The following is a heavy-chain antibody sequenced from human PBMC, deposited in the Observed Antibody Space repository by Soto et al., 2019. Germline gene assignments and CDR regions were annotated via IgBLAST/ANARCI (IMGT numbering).Heavy chain of an antibody. D-gene: IGHD2-15*01. Sequence: QITLKESGPTLVKPTQTLTLTCTFSGFSLNTAGVGVGWIRQPPGKALEWLALIYWSDEERYRPSLRSRLTITKDTSKNQVVPTMTNMAPVDTATYYCALRGHCSGDSCYSAWGQGTLGTVSS. CDR2: IYWSDEE. J-gene: IGHJ5*02. V-gene: IGHV2-5*01. CDR3: ALRGHCSGDSCYSA. CDR1: GFSLNTAGVG.